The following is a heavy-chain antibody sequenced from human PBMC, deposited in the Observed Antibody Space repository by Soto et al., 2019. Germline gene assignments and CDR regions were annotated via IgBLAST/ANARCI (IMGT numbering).Heavy chain of an antibody. Sequence: GASVKVSCNASGGTFNNYPITWVRQPPGERLEWMGCSIPIFGTANYAQNFQGRVTISVDESTSTAYMELSSLRSEDTAVYYCARGRGYSGDDHYYYFDMDVWGQGTTVTV. CDR1: GGTFNNYP. V-gene: IGHV1-69*13. D-gene: IGHD5-12*01. J-gene: IGHJ6*02. CDR3: ARGRGYSGDDHYYYFDMDV. CDR2: SIPIFGTA.